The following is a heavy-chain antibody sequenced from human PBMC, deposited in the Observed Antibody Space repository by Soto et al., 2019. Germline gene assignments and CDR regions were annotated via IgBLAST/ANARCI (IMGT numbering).Heavy chain of an antibody. CDR3: AKAYSGPFDI. J-gene: IGHJ3*02. Sequence: PVGSLRLSCAASGFTFSSYDIRWVRQAPGKGLEWVAVISYDGSKKYYADSVKGQFTISRDNSKNTLYLQMNSLRAEDRAVYYCAKAYSGPFDIWGQGTMVTVSS. D-gene: IGHD1-26*01. CDR2: ISYDGSKK. V-gene: IGHV3-30*18. CDR1: GFTFSSYD.